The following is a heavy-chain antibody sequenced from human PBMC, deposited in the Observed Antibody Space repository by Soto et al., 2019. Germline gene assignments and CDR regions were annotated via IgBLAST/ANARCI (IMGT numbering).Heavy chain of an antibody. CDR3: ARDHFLVHSTSSFDY. CDR2: ISGYKGDT. CDR1: GYTFSSFG. Sequence: QVPLVQSGAEVKKPGASVKVSCKASGYTFSSFGISWLRQAPGQGLEWMGWISGYKGDTNYAQKFQGRVTMTTDTSTTTAYMELRSLGSDDTAVYFCARDHFLVHSTSSFDYWGQGSLVTVSS. J-gene: IGHJ4*02. V-gene: IGHV1-18*01. D-gene: IGHD6-6*01.